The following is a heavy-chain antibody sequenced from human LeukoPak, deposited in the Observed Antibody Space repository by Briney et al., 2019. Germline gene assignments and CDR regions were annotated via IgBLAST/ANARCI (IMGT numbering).Heavy chain of an antibody. V-gene: IGHV4-39*01. CDR3: ARRGYSSGPAGD. CDR1: GGSISSSSYY. D-gene: IGHD6-19*01. Sequence: SETLSLTCTVSGGSISSSSYYWGWIRQPPGKGLEWIGSIYYSGSTYYNPSLKGRVTISVDTSKNQFSLKLSSVTAADTAVYYCARRGYSSGPAGDWGQGTLVTVSS. CDR2: IYYSGST. J-gene: IGHJ4*02.